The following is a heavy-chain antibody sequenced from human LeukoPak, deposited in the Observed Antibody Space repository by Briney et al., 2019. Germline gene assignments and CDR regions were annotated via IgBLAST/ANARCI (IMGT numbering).Heavy chain of an antibody. J-gene: IGHJ6*02. CDR3: ARDGGWLQTQNHYYYHGMDV. D-gene: IGHD5-24*01. CDR2: IIPILDMS. Sequence: ASVEVSCKASGGSFNSYGITWVRQAPGQGLEWMGRIIPILDMSNYAQKFQGRVTITADKSTRTAYMEVSGLRSEDTAMYYCARDGGWLQTQNHYYYHGMDVWGQGTTVTVSS. CDR1: GGSFNSYG. V-gene: IGHV1-69*04.